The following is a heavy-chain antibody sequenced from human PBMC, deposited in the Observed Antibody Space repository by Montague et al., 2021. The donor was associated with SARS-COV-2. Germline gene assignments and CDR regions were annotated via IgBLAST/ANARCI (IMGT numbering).Heavy chain of an antibody. V-gene: IGHV4-39*01. CDR2: IYYSGNT. Sequence: SETLSLTCTVSGGSASSRSSYWGWIRQRPGTGQEWIGSIYYSGNTHYNPSLKSRVTISVDTSKNRFSLKLSSVTAADTAVYYCARRGDYGGPRFDYWGQGTLVSVSS. CDR1: GGSASSRSSY. D-gene: IGHD4-23*01. J-gene: IGHJ4*02. CDR3: ARRGDYGGPRFDY.